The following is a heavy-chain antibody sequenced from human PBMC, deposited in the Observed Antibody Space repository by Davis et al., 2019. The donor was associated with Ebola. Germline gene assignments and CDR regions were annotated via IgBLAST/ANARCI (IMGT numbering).Heavy chain of an antibody. CDR1: GFTFSDYY. J-gene: IGHJ4*02. Sequence: GESLKISCAASGFTFSDYYMSWIRQAPGKGLEWVSYISSSGSTIYYADSVKGRFTISRDNAKNSLYLQMNSLRAEDTAVYYCATRGSSREFDYWGQGTLVSVSS. V-gene: IGHV3-11*01. D-gene: IGHD6-13*01. CDR3: ATRGSSREFDY. CDR2: ISSSGSTI.